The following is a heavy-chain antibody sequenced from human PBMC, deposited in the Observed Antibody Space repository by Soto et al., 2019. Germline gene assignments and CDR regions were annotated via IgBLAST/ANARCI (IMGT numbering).Heavy chain of an antibody. Sequence: QVHLVQSGAEVKKPGASMKISCTASGYTLTSHHVHWVCRALGGGLEWMGSINPANGVAQYTERFQGRVTMTRDTPTNTVYMELRGLTSDDTAVFYCARGGGVGVPGASAFDIWGQGTMVTVSS. CDR1: GYTLTSHH. CDR2: INPANGVA. CDR3: ARGGGVGVPGASAFDI. D-gene: IGHD3-3*01. J-gene: IGHJ3*02. V-gene: IGHV1-2*02.